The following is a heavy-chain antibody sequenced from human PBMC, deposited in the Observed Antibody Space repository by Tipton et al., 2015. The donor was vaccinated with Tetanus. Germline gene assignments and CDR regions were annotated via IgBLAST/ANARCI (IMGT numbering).Heavy chain of an antibody. Sequence: TLSLTCTVSGDSISNSNFYWSWIRQPPGKGLEWIGYICYSGSTYYNPSLKGRVTVSLDTSKNQFSLRLTSVTDADTAVYYCVRDHARACGGDCYPGGFDIWGQGTMVSVSS. V-gene: IGHV4-30-4*01. CDR3: VRDHARACGGDCYPGGFDI. CDR2: ICYSGST. D-gene: IGHD2-21*02. J-gene: IGHJ3*02. CDR1: GDSISNSNFY.